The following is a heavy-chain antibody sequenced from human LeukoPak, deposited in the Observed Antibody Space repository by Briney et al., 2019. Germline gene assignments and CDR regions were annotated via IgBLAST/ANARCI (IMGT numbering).Heavy chain of an antibody. J-gene: IGHJ6*04. CDR1: GGTFSSYA. CDR3: ARAPLPPRVSLEFYYYYGMDV. D-gene: IGHD3-16*02. V-gene: IGHV1-69*06. Sequence: GASVKVSCKVSGGTFSSYAISWVRQAPGQGLEWMGGIIPIFGTANYARKFQGRVTITADKSTSTAYMELSSLRSEDTAVYYCARAPLPPRVSLEFYYYYGMDVWGKGTTVTVSS. CDR2: IIPIFGTA.